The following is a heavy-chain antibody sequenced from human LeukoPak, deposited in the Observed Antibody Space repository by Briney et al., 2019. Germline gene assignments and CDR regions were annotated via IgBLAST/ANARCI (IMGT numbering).Heavy chain of an antibody. CDR1: GFTFSIYS. V-gene: IGHV3-48*01. J-gene: IGHJ4*02. D-gene: IGHD3-16*01. CDR3: ARDGGRTFDY. Sequence: PGGSLRLSCAASGFTFSIYSMNWVRQAPGKGLEWVSYISSSSSTIYYADSVKGRFTISRDNAKNSLYLQMNSPRAEDTAVYYCARDGGRTFDYWGQGTLVTVSS. CDR2: ISSSSSTI.